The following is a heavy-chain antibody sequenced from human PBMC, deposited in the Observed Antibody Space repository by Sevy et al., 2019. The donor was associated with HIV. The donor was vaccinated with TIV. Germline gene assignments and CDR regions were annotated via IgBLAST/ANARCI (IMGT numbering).Heavy chain of an antibody. CDR1: GFAFDDSV. D-gene: IGHD3-16*01. CDR2: ISWDSARI. CDR3: AKMIY. V-gene: IGHV3-9*01. J-gene: IGHJ4*02. Sequence: GGSLRLSCEASGFAFDDSVMHWVRQAPGKGLEWVAGISWDSARIAYADSIEGRFTISRDNAKNSLYLQMNSLRTEDTSSYYSAKMIYWGQGTLVAVSS.